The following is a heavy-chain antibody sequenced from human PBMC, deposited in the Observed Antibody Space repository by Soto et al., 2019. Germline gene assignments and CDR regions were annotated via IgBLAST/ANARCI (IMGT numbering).Heavy chain of an antibody. J-gene: IGHJ6*02. Sequence: EVQLVESGGGLVQPGGSLRLSCAGSGFTFSSYEMNWVRQSPGKGLAWVSYISSSGSTIYYADSGKGRFTISRDNAKSSLYLQMNSLRAEDTAVYYCARSSFSVAGTPLYYYYGMDVWGQGTTVTASS. CDR2: ISSSGSTI. CDR1: GFTFSSYE. CDR3: ARSSFSVAGTPLYYYYGMDV. V-gene: IGHV3-48*03. D-gene: IGHD6-19*01.